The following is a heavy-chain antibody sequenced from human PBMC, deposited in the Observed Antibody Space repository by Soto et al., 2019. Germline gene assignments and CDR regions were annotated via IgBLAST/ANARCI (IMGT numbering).Heavy chain of an antibody. CDR1: GFTFSSYA. Sequence: GGSLRLSCAASGFTFSSYAMSWVRQAPGKGLEWVTALSGRGGSTYYADSVKGRFTISRDNSKNTLYLQKNSLRAEDTAVYYCAKHTGYCSSPSCRAYYFYGMDVWGQGTTVTVSS. CDR2: LSGRGGST. V-gene: IGHV3-23*01. CDR3: AKHTGYCSSPSCRAYYFYGMDV. D-gene: IGHD2-2*01. J-gene: IGHJ6*02.